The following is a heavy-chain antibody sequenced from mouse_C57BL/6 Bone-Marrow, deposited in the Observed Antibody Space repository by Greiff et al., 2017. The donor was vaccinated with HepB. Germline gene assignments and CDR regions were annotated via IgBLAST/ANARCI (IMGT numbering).Heavy chain of an antibody. D-gene: IGHD2-2*01. Sequence: QVQLQQPGAELVRPGTSVKLSCKASGYTFTSYWMHWVKQRPGQGLEWIGVIDPSDSYTNYNQKFKGKATLTVDTSSSTAYMQLSSLTSEDSAVYYCARRRGLSTMVTTTAMDYWGQGTSVTVSS. CDR3: ARRRGLSTMVTTTAMDY. V-gene: IGHV1-59*01. CDR2: IDPSDSYT. J-gene: IGHJ4*01. CDR1: GYTFTSYW.